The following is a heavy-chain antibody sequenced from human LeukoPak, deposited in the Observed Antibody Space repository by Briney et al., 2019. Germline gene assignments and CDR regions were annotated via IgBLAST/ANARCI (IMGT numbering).Heavy chain of an antibody. CDR3: ARHAAGYSSSWYYYFDY. V-gene: IGHV4-39*01. J-gene: IGHJ4*02. Sequence: SETLSPTCTVSGGSISSSSYYWGWIRQPPGKGLEWIGSIYYSGSTYYNPSLKSRVTISVDTSKNQFSLKLSSVTAADTAVYYCARHAAGYSSSWYYYFDYWGQGTLVTVSS. CDR2: IYYSGST. D-gene: IGHD6-13*01. CDR1: GGSISSSSYY.